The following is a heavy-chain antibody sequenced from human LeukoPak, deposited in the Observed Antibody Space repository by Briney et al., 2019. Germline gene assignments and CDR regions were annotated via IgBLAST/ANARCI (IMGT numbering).Heavy chain of an antibody. J-gene: IGHJ5*02. CDR1: GFTFNDYY. V-gene: IGHV3-11*01. CDR2: ISPVGNTK. CDR3: TRGRNWFDP. Sequence: PGGSLRLSCAGTGFTFNDYYMAWVRQAPGKGLEWLSYISPVGNTKYYADSVKGRFTISRDNAKKSLYLQMNSLRAEDTAVYYCTRGRNWFDPWGQGTLVTVSS.